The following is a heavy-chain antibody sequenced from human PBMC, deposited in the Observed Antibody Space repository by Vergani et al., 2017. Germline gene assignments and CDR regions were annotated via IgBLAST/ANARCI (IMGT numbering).Heavy chain of an antibody. CDR3: ARGRQWRLTEYLYGMDV. V-gene: IGHV7-4-1*02. CDR2: INTNSGNP. D-gene: IGHD6-19*01. CDR1: GYTFTNYP. J-gene: IGHJ6*02. Sequence: QVPLLQSGSELKKPGASVRISCEASGYTFTNYPLIWVRQAPGQGVEFMGWINTNSGNPTYAPGFTGRFVFSLDTSVSTAYLQISGLKAEDSAVYYCARGRQWRLTEYLYGMDVWGQGTTVTVSS.